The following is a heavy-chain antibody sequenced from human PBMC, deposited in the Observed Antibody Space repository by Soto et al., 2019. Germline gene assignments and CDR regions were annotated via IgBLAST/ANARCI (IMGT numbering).Heavy chain of an antibody. V-gene: IGHV4-30-4*01. Sequence: PSETLSLTCTVSGGSISSGDYYWSWIRQPPGKGLEWIGYIYYSGSTYYNPSLKSRVTISVDTSKNQFSLKLSSVTAADTAVYYCARAGYSYGFSDDWGQGTLVTVSS. CDR2: IYYSGST. CDR1: GGSISSGDYY. D-gene: IGHD5-18*01. J-gene: IGHJ4*02. CDR3: ARAGYSYGFSDD.